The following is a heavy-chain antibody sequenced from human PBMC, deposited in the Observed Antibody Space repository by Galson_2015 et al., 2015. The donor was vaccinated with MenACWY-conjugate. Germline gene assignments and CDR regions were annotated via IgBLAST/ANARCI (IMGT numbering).Heavy chain of an antibody. CDR2: IYYSGST. D-gene: IGHD6-13*01. CDR3: AREPKVTAVGDFDY. CDR1: GGSISSGNNY. Sequence: ETLSLTCTVSGGSISSGNNYWGWIRQPPGKGLEWIGSIYYSGSTYYNSSLKSRVTMSVDTSKNQFSLNLSSMTAADTAVYYYAREPKVTAVGDFDYWGQGAPVTVSS. V-gene: IGHV4-39*02. J-gene: IGHJ4*02.